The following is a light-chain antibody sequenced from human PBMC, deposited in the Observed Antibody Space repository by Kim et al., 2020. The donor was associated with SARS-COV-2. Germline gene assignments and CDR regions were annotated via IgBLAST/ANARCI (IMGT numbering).Light chain of an antibody. CDR2: GAS. CDR3: QKYNSAPWT. CDR1: QGISIY. Sequence: DIQMTQSPSSLSASVGDRVSITCRASQGISIYLAWYQQNPGKVPKLLIYGASTLQSGVPSRFSGSGSGTDFTLTISSLQPEDVASYYCQKYNSAPWTFGQGTKVDIK. J-gene: IGKJ1*01. V-gene: IGKV1-27*01.